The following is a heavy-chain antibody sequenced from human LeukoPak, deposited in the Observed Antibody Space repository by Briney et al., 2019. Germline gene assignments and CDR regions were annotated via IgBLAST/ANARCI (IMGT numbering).Heavy chain of an antibody. CDR2: ISGSGGST. Sequence: SGGSLRLSCAASGFTFSSYAMSWVRQAPGKGLEWVSAISGSGGSTYYADSVKGRFTISRDNSKNTLYLQMNSLRAEDTAVYYCAKDLSWWFGTSFGYWGQGTLVTVSS. CDR1: GFTFSSYA. J-gene: IGHJ4*02. CDR3: AKDLSWWFGTSFGY. D-gene: IGHD3-10*01. V-gene: IGHV3-23*01.